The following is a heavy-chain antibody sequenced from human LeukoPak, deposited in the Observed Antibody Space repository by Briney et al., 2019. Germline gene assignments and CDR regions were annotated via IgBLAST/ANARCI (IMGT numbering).Heavy chain of an antibody. J-gene: IGHJ5*02. Sequence: GASVKVSCKASGYTFTGYYMHWVRQAPGQGLEWMGWINPNSGGTNYAQKFQGRVTMTRDTSISTAYMELSRLRSDDTAVYYCARAAVTARPYNWFDPWGQGTLVTVSS. CDR2: INPNSGGT. D-gene: IGHD2-21*02. CDR1: GYTFTGYY. V-gene: IGHV1-2*02. CDR3: ARAAVTARPYNWFDP.